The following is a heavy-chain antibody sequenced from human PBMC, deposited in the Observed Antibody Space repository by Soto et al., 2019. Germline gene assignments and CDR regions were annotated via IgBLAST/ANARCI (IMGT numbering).Heavy chain of an antibody. V-gene: IGHV3-23*01. D-gene: IGHD3-3*01. CDR1: GFSFSDYA. Sequence: GGSLRLSCAATGFSFSDYAMTWVRQAPGKGLEWVSTISGGGGVTYYADSVKGRFIITRDNSKNTLYLQMNSLKVEDTAVYYCAKDTDFWVSWGQGTLVTVSS. J-gene: IGHJ4*02. CDR3: AKDTDFWVS. CDR2: ISGGGGVT.